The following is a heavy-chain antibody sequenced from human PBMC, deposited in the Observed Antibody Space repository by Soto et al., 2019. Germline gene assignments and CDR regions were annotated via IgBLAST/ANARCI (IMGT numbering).Heavy chain of an antibody. J-gene: IGHJ6*02. D-gene: IGHD5-12*01. Sequence: QVQLVQSGAEVKKPGSSVKVSCKASGGSFGNYIITWVRQAPGQGLEWMGGIIPTLGTANYPQKFQGRVTRTADNSTSTDYMELSSRRSEDTALYFWGREVARRDEYYGIDVWGPGTTVTVSS. V-gene: IGHV1-69*06. CDR2: IIPTLGTA. CDR3: GREVARRDEYYGIDV. CDR1: GGSFGNYI.